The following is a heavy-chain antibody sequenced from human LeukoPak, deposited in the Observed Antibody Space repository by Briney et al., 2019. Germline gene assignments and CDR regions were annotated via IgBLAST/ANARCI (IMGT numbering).Heavy chain of an antibody. J-gene: IGHJ6*03. CDR3: TREAWNDSWYYYYYMDV. V-gene: IGHV3-49*04. D-gene: IGHD1-1*01. CDR2: IRSKAYGGTT. Sequence: GGSLRLSCAASGFTVSSNYMSWVRQAPGKGLEWVGFIRSKAYGGTTEYAASVKGRFTISRDDSKSIAYLQMNSLKTEDTAVYYCTREAWNDSWYYYYYMDVWGKGTTVTISS. CDR1: GFTVSSNY.